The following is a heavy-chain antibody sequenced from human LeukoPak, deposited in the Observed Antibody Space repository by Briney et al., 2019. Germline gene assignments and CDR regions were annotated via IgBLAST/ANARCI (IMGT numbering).Heavy chain of an antibody. V-gene: IGHV4-30-2*01. D-gene: IGHD4-17*01. CDR3: ARQPTDPALNWFDP. CDR2: IYHSGST. J-gene: IGHJ5*02. CDR1: GGSISSGGYY. Sequence: PSETLSLTCTVSGGSISSGGYYWSWIRQPPGKGLEWIGYIYHSGSTYYNPSLKSRVTISVDRSKNQFSLKLSSVTAADTAVYYCARQPTDPALNWFDPWGQGTLVTVSS.